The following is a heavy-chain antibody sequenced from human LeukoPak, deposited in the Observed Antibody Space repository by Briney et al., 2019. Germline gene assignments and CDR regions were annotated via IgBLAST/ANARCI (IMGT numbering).Heavy chain of an antibody. V-gene: IGHV1-8*01. CDR1: GYTFTNFD. Sequence: GASVKVSYKASGYTFTNFDINWVRQATGQGLEWMGWMSPNSGNTGYAQRFLGRVTMTRNTSISTAYMELSSLRSDDTAVYYCARTPPYCFGGSCYLNYWGQGSLVTVSS. CDR2: MSPNSGNT. CDR3: ARTPPYCFGGSCYLNY. D-gene: IGHD2-15*01. J-gene: IGHJ4*02.